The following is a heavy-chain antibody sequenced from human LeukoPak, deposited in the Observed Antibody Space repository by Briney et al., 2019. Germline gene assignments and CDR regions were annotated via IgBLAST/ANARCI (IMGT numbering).Heavy chain of an antibody. J-gene: IGHJ4*02. D-gene: IGHD3-10*01. Sequence: PGGSLRLSCAVSGFTFSNYAMSGVRQAPGKGLEWVSGISPSGATTYYVDSVKGRFAISRDNSKNSLYLQMSSLRAEDTAVYYCAKARGVQTPDYWGQGTLVTVSS. CDR1: GFTFSNYA. CDR2: ISPSGATT. V-gene: IGHV3-23*01. CDR3: AKARGVQTPDY.